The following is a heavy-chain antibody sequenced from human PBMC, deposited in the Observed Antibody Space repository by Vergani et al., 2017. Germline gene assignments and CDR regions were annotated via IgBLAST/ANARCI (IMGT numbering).Heavy chain of an antibody. CDR1: GFTFSDYY. CDR2: VSGSSAYT. D-gene: IGHD6-19*01. V-gene: IGHV3-11*06. Sequence: VQLVESGGGLVQAGGSLRLSCTASGFTFSDYYMTWIRQAPGKGLEWLSYVSGSSAYTNYADSVKGRFTISSDNAKNSLYLQINSLRAEDTAVYYCARDLNSSAWYQLRYYYGMDVWGQGTTVTVSS. J-gene: IGHJ6*02. CDR3: ARDLNSSAWYQLRYYYGMDV.